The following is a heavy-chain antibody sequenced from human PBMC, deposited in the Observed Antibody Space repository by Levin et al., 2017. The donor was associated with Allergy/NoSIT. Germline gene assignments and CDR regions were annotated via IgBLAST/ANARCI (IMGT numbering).Heavy chain of an antibody. CDR3: ARVPRGVIIYYGMDV. CDR2: INHSGST. D-gene: IGHD3-10*01. Sequence: SQTLSLTCAVYGGSFRGSYWSWIRQPPGKGLEWIGEINHSGSTNYNPSLKSRVTISVDTSKNQFSLKLSSVTAADTAVYYCARVPRGVIIYYGMDVWGQGTTVTVSS. J-gene: IGHJ6*02. CDR1: GGSFRGSY. V-gene: IGHV4-34*01.